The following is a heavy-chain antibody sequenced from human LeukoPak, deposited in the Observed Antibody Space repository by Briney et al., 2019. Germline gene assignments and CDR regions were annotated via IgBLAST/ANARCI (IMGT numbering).Heavy chain of an antibody. CDR1: GGSISSYY. CDR3: ARDLDYVWGSCRSPYAFDI. J-gene: IGHJ3*02. D-gene: IGHD3-16*02. CDR2: IYYSGST. V-gene: IGHV4-59*01. Sequence: PSETLSLTCTVSGGSISSYYWSWIRQPPGKGLEWIGYIYYSGSTNYNPSLKSRVTISVDTSKNQFSLKLSSVTAADTAVYYCARDLDYVWGSCRSPYAFDIWGQGTMVTVSS.